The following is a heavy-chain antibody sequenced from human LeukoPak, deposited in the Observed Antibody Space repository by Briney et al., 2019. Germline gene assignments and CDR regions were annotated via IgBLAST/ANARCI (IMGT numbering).Heavy chain of an antibody. CDR1: GFTFSSYD. CDR2: ISGSGGST. V-gene: IGHV3-23*01. D-gene: IGHD4-23*01. J-gene: IGHJ4*02. CDR3: AKDPAGGKYYFDY. Sequence: GSLRLSCAASGFTFSSYDMSWVRQAPGKGLEWVSAISGSGGSTYYADSVKGRFTISRDNSKNTLYLQMNSLRAEDTAVYYCAKDPAGGKYYFDYWGQGTLVTVSS.